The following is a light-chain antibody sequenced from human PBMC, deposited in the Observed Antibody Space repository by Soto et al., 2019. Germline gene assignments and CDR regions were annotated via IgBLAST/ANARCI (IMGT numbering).Light chain of an antibody. J-gene: IGKJ5*01. Sequence: EIVLTQSPGTLSLSAGESATLSCRDSPSVPNYLAWYQQKPGQAPRLLIYGAFNRATGIPARFSGSGSGTDFTLTISRLEPEDFAVYYCQQYGSSPPSVTCGQGTRLEIK. CDR1: PSVPNY. CDR3: QQYGSSPPSVT. V-gene: IGKV3-20*01. CDR2: GAF.